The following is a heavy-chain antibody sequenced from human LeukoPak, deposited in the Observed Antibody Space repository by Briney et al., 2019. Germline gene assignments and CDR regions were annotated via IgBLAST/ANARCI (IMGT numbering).Heavy chain of an antibody. CDR3: AKGSGRELRYFDWLLDY. D-gene: IGHD3-9*01. CDR1: GFTFSSYW. Sequence: GGSLRLSCAASGFTFSSYWMHWVRQAPGKGLVWVSRINTDGSSTTYADSVKGRFTISRDNSKNTLYLQMNSLRAEDTAVYYCAKGSGRELRYFDWLLDYWGQGTLVTVSS. CDR2: INTDGSST. J-gene: IGHJ4*02. V-gene: IGHV3-74*01.